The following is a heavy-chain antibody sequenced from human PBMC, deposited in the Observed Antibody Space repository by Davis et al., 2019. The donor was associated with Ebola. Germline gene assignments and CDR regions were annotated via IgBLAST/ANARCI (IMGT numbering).Heavy chain of an antibody. CDR1: GFTFSSYG. J-gene: IGHJ4*02. Sequence: PGGSLRLSCAASGFTFSSYGMHWVRQAPGKGLEWVSGISWNSGSIGYADSVKGRFTISRDNAKNSLYLQMNSLRAEDTALYDCAKAVTPMDYFDYWGQGTLVTVSS. V-gene: IGHV3-9*01. CDR2: ISWNSGSI. CDR3: AKAVTPMDYFDY. D-gene: IGHD3-10*01.